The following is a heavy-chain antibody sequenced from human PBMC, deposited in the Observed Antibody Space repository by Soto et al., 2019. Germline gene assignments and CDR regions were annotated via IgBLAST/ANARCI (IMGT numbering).Heavy chain of an antibody. V-gene: IGHV1-18*01. CDR3: ARDGFSRAAASTGLYYYYYYGMDV. D-gene: IGHD6-13*01. CDR1: GYTFTSYG. Sequence: ASVKVSCKASGYTFTSYGISWVRQAPGQGLEWMGWISAYNGNTNYAQKLQGRVTMTTDTSTSTAYMELRSLTSDDTAVYYCARDGFSRAAASTGLYYYYYYGMDVWGQGTTVTVSS. J-gene: IGHJ6*02. CDR2: ISAYNGNT.